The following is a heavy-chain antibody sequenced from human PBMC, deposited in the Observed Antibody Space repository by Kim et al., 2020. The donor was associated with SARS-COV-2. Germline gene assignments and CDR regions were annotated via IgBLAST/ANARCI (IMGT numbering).Heavy chain of an antibody. J-gene: IGHJ4*02. D-gene: IGHD3-22*01. CDR3: AKGHSRSGSRDY. V-gene: IGHV3-23*01. Sequence: YYADSGKGRFTISRDNSKNTLYLQMNSLRAEDTAVYYCAKGHSRSGSRDYWGQGTLVTVSS.